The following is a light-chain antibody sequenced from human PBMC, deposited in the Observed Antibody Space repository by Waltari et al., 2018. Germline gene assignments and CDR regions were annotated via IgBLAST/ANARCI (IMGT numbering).Light chain of an antibody. Sequence: QSVLTQPPSASGTPGQRVTISCSGSSSNIGSNTVNWYQQLPGTAPKLLIYSINRRPSGVPYRVSGSKSGTSASLAISGLQSEDEADYYCAAWDDSLNGWVFGGGTKLTVL. CDR1: SSNIGSNT. V-gene: IGLV1-44*01. J-gene: IGLJ3*02. CDR3: AAWDDSLNGWV. CDR2: SIN.